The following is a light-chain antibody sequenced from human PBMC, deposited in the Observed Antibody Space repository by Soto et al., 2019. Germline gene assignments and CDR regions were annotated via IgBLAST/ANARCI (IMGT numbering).Light chain of an antibody. Sequence: ETVMTQSPAPLFVSPGEKTTLSCRAGQSVNSYLAWYQQKPGQAPRLLIRGASARATGIPARFSGSGSGTEFTLTISSLQSEDFAVYYCQQYNQWPLTFGGGTKVDIK. CDR2: GAS. CDR3: QQYNQWPLT. CDR1: QSVNSY. V-gene: IGKV3-15*01. J-gene: IGKJ4*01.